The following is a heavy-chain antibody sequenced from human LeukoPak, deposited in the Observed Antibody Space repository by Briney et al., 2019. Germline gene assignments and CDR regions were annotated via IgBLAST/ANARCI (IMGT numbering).Heavy chain of an antibody. CDR1: GGTFSSYA. J-gene: IGHJ4*02. V-gene: IGHV1-69*06. Sequence: SVKVSCKASGGTFSSYAISWVRQAPGQGLEWMGGIIPIFGTANYAQKFQGRVTITADKSTSTAYMELSSLRSEDTAVYYCARISGSYRRVWYFDYWGQGTLVTVSS. D-gene: IGHD1-26*01. CDR2: IIPIFGTA. CDR3: ARISGSYRRVWYFDY.